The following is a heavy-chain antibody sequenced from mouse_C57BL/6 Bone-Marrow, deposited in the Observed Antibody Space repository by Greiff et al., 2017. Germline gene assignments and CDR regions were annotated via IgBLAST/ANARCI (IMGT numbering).Heavy chain of an antibody. CDR1: GFSLTSYG. Sequence: VQVVESGPGLVQPSQSLSITCTVSGFSLTSYGVHWVRQSPGKGLEWLGVIWSGGSTDYNAAFISRLSISKDNSKSQVFFKMNSLQADDTAIYYCARKETTVAEDYAMDYWGQGTSVTVSS. D-gene: IGHD1-1*01. CDR2: IWSGGST. CDR3: ARKETTVAEDYAMDY. J-gene: IGHJ4*01. V-gene: IGHV2-2*01.